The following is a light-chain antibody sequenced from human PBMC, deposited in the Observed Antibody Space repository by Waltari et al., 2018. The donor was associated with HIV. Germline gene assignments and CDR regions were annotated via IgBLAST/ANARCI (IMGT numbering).Light chain of an antibody. J-gene: IGLJ2*01. CDR1: SSNIGSNY. Sequence: QSVLTQPPSASGTPGQRVTISCSGSSSNIGSNYVYWYQQLPGTAPKLLIYRNNQRPSGVPVRFSGSKSGTSASLAISGLRSEDEADYYCAAWDDSLRAGVFGGGTKLTVL. CDR2: RNN. V-gene: IGLV1-47*01. CDR3: AAWDDSLRAGV.